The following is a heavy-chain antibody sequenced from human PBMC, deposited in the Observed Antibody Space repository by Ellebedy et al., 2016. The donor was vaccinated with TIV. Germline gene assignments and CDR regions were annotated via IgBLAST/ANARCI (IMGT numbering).Heavy chain of an antibody. V-gene: IGHV1-2*02. CDR2: INPTSGGT. J-gene: IGHJ6*02. CDR1: GYSFTGYY. CDR3: ARVLMDYYDSSGYYYEPYYYGMDV. D-gene: IGHD3-22*01. Sequence: AASVKVSCKASGYSFTGYYMHWVRQAPGQGPEWMGWINPTSGGTNNAQRFQGRVTMTRDTSTSTAYMELSSLRSEDTAVYYCARVLMDYYDSSGYYYEPYYYGMDVWGQGTTVTVSS.